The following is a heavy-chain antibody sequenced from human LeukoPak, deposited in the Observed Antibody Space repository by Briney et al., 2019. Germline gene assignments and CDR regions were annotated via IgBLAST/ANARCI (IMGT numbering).Heavy chain of an antibody. CDR2: ISGSGGST. CDR1: GFTFSSYA. CDR3: AKDLDYYDSSGYYYSDAFDI. D-gene: IGHD3-22*01. V-gene: IGHV3-23*01. Sequence: GGSLRLSCTASGFTFSSYAMSWVRQAPGKGLEWVSAISGSGGSTYYAYSGKGRFTISRDNSKNTLYLQMNSLRAEDTAVYYCAKDLDYYDSSGYYYSDAFDIWGKGTMVTVSS. J-gene: IGHJ3*02.